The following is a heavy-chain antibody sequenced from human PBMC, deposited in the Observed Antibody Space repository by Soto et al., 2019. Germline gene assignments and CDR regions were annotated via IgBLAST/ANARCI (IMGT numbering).Heavy chain of an antibody. CDR2: IRSKANNYAT. D-gene: IGHD6-19*01. CDR1: GFTFSDSA. J-gene: IGHJ4*02. Sequence: PGESLKISCAVSGFTFSDSAMHWVRQASGKGLEWVGRIRSKANNYATSYAASVKGRFTISRDDSKNTAYLQMNTLKTEDTAVYYCTSGLDYWGQGTLVTVSS. V-gene: IGHV3-73*01. CDR3: TSGLDY.